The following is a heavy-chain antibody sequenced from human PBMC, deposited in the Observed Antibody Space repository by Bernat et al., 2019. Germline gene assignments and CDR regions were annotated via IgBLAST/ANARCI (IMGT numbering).Heavy chain of an antibody. CDR3: AGARALHLGELPTGYWYFDL. V-gene: IGHV4-59*01. CDR2: IYYSGST. D-gene: IGHD3-16*01. J-gene: IGHJ2*01. CDR1: GGSISSYY. Sequence: QVQLQESGPGLVKPSETLSLTCTVSGGSISSYYWSWIRQPPGKGLEWIGYIYYSGSTNYNPSLKSRVTISVDTSKNQFSLKLSSVTAADTAVYYCAGARALHLGELPTGYWYFDLWGRGTLVTVSS.